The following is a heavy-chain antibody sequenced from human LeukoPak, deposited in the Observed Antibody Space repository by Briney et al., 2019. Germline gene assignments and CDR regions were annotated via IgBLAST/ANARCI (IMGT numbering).Heavy chain of an antibody. V-gene: IGHV3-23*01. J-gene: IGHJ6*03. CDR3: ARDRGYDFWSVLGDYYYYYYMDV. CDR2: ISGSGGST. CDR1: GFTFSSYA. D-gene: IGHD3-3*01. Sequence: PGGSLRLSCAASGFTFSSYAMSWVRQAPGKGLEWVSVISGSGGSTYYADSVKGRFTISRDNSKNTLYLQMNSLRAEDTAVYYCARDRGYDFWSVLGDYYYYYYMDVWGKGTTVTVSS.